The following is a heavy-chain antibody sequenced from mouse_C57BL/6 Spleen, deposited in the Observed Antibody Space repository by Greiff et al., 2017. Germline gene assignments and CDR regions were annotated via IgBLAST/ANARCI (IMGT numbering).Heavy chain of an antibody. Sequence: DVKLQESGPGLVKPSQSLSLTCSVTGYSITSGYYWNWIRQFPGNKLEWMGYISYDGSNNYNPSLKNRISITRDTSKNQFFLKLNSVTTEDTATYYCARGDSPWFAYWGQGTLVTVSA. CDR1: GYSITSGYY. J-gene: IGHJ3*01. D-gene: IGHD2-12*01. V-gene: IGHV3-6*01. CDR3: ARGDSPWFAY. CDR2: ISYDGSN.